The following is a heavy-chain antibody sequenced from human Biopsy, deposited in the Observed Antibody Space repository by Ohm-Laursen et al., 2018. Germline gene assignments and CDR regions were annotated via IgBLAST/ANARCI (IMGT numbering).Heavy chain of an antibody. J-gene: IGHJ6*02. CDR3: ARDDGFYARTSGMDV. V-gene: IGHV3-21*01. Sequence: SLRLSCAASTFTFSSDSVNWVRQASGKGLEWVSYINSDASYIYYGVSVRGRFTISRDNAENSVYLQMNSLRVEDTAVYYCARDDGFYARTSGMDVWGQGTTVTVSS. CDR1: TFTFSSDS. CDR2: INSDASYI. D-gene: IGHD2-8*01.